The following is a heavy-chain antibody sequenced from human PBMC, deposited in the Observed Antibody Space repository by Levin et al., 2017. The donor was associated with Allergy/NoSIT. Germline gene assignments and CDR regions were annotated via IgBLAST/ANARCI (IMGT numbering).Heavy chain of an antibody. D-gene: IGHD5-12*01. J-gene: IGHJ3*02. CDR2: ISGSGSTT. V-gene: IGHV3-23*01. Sequence: GESLKISCAASGFTFTTYAMIWVRQAPGKGLEWVSSISGSGSTTHYADSVKGRFTISRDNFRNTLSLQMNSLRVEDTAVYHCAKSNDASGRYSLAFDIWGQGTMATVSS. CDR3: AKSNDASGRYSLAFDI. CDR1: GFTFTTYA.